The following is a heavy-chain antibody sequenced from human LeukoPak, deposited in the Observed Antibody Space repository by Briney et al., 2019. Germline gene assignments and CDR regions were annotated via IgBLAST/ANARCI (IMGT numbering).Heavy chain of an antibody. CDR1: GGSMGSYY. CDR3: ARSGVTAPSWVDP. J-gene: IGHJ5*02. Sequence: PSETLSLTCTVSGGSMGSYYWSWIRQPPGKELEWIGYISYSGSTNYNPSLKSRITISVDTSKNQFSLKLSSVTAADTAVYYCARSGVTAPSWVDPWGQGTLVTVSS. CDR2: ISYSGST. V-gene: IGHV4-59*08. D-gene: IGHD2-21*02.